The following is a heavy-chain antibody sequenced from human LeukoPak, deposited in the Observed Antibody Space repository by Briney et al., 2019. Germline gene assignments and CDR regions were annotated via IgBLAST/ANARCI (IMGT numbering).Heavy chain of an antibody. CDR2: IYTSGST. CDR1: GGSISSYY. CDR3: ARQQGSSWPRGAFDI. D-gene: IGHD6-13*01. J-gene: IGHJ3*02. Sequence: PSETLSLTCTVSGGSISSYYWSWIRQPAGKGLEWIGRIYTSGSTNYNPSLKSRVTMSVDTSKNQFSLQLSSVTAADTAVYYCARQQGSSWPRGAFDIWGQGTMVTVSS. V-gene: IGHV4-4*07.